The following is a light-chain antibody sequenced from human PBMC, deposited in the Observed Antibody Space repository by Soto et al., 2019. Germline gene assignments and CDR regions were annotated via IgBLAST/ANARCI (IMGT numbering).Light chain of an antibody. V-gene: IGKV1-39*01. Sequence: DIQMTQSPSSLSASVGDRVTISCRASQSISRYLNWYQQKPGKAPKLLIYAASSLQCGVPSRFSGSGSATDFTLTISSLQPEDFATYYCQQSYSTPIFGPGTKLDIE. CDR3: QQSYSTPI. CDR1: QSISRY. CDR2: AAS. J-gene: IGKJ3*01.